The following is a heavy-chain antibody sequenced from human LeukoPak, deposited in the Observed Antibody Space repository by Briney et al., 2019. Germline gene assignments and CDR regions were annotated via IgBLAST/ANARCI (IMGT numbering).Heavy chain of an antibody. D-gene: IGHD5-18*01. V-gene: IGHV3-74*01. Sequence: GGSLRLSCAASGFTFSSYWMHWVRQAPGKGLVWVSRINRDGSSTSYADSVKGPFTISRDNAKNTLYLQMNSLRAEDTAVYYCARGGGYSYGSFDYWGQGTLVTVSS. J-gene: IGHJ4*02. CDR3: ARGGGYSYGSFDY. CDR1: GFTFSSYW. CDR2: INRDGSST.